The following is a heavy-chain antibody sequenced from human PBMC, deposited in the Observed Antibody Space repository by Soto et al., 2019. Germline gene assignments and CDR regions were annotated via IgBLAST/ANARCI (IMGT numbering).Heavy chain of an antibody. D-gene: IGHD3-10*01. CDR3: ARGLYDSGSFYFDF. V-gene: IGHV3-53*01. CDR2: LYSGGTT. J-gene: IGHJ4*02. Sequence: EVQLVESGGGLIQPGGSLRLSCAASGFNFIRKYMIWVRQAPGKGLEWVSILYSGGTTYYADSVKGRFTISRDTSENILYLQLTSLRAEDTAVYYCARGLYDSGSFYFDFWGQGTLVTVSS. CDR1: GFNFIRKY.